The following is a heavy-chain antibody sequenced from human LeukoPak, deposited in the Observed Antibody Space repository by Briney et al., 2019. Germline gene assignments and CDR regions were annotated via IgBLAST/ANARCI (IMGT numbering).Heavy chain of an antibody. Sequence: PGGSLSLSCAASELAFSDAWMSWVRQPPGKGLDWIGEINHSGSTNYNPSLKSRVTISVDTSKNQFSLKLSSVTAADTAVYYCARGGYYGSGNDFRFDPWGQGTLVTLSS. CDR1: ELAFSDAW. D-gene: IGHD3-10*01. CDR2: INHSGST. V-gene: IGHV4-34*01. CDR3: ARGGYYGSGNDFRFDP. J-gene: IGHJ5*02.